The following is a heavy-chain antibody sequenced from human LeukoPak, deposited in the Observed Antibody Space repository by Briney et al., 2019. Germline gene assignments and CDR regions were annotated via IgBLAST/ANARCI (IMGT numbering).Heavy chain of an antibody. Sequence: SETLSLTCIVSVGSVRSHYWNWFRQPPGKGLEWIGFMSYSGTNDYNPSLKSRVSISIDTSRNRVSLRLSSVTAADTAYYRCARGGRDGPVDVGGQGTLVTVSS. V-gene: IGHV4-59*02. CDR3: ARGGRDGPVDV. CDR2: MSYSGTN. J-gene: IGHJ1*01. D-gene: IGHD5-24*01. CDR1: VGSVRSHY.